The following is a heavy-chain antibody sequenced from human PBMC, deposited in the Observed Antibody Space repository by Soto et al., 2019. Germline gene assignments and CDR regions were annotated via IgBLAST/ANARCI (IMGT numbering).Heavy chain of an antibody. V-gene: IGHV3-30*18. CDR1: GFTFSDYA. J-gene: IGHJ4*02. CDR2: VSHDGRNT. D-gene: IGHD6-19*01. Sequence: PGGSVRLSCAASGFTFSDYAMHWVRQAPGKGLEWVAVVSHDGRNTHYVDSVKGRFTISRDSSKNTVSLEMTSLRAEDTAVYYCAKGGRQWLVTSDFNYWGQGALVTVSS. CDR3: AKGGRQWLVTSDFNY.